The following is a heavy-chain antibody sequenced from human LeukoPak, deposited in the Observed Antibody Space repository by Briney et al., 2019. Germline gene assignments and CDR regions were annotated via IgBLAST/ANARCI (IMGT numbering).Heavy chain of an antibody. CDR3: GASSGPNWFDP. D-gene: IGHD3-22*01. CDR2: INSDGGSA. CDR1: GFTFSNYW. V-gene: IGHV3-74*01. J-gene: IGHJ5*02. Sequence: GGSLRLSCAASGFTFSNYWMNWVRQAPGKGLVWVSRINSDGGSASYADSVKGRFTISRDNAKNTLYLQMNSLRVEDTAAYYCGASSGPNWFDPWGQGTLVTVSS.